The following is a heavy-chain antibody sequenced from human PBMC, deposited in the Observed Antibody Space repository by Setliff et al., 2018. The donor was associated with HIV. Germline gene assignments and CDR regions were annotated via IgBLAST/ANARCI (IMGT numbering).Heavy chain of an antibody. CDR3: ARGRHSGTYEAFDI. CDR2: IQTNSGGT. CDR1: GYSFTAYY. Sequence: GASVKVSCKASGYSFTAYYIHFVRQAPGQGLEWMGWIQTNSGGTKSAQKFQGRVTMTRDTSISTAYMELNSLTSDDTAVYYCARGRHSGTYEAFDIWGPGTTVTVSS. J-gene: IGHJ3*02. D-gene: IGHD1-26*01. V-gene: IGHV1-2*02.